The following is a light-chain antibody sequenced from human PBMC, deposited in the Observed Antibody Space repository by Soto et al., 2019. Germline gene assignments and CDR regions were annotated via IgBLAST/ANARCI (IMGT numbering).Light chain of an antibody. CDR2: KAS. V-gene: IGKV1-5*03. CDR1: QSISSW. J-gene: IGKJ5*01. CDR3: QHYNSYSGT. Sequence: DIQMTQSPSTLSASVGDRVTITCRASQSISSWLAWYQQKPGMAPKLLIYKASTLESGVPSRFSGGGSGTEFTLTISSLRPDDFATYYCQHYNSYSGTFGQGTRMEIK.